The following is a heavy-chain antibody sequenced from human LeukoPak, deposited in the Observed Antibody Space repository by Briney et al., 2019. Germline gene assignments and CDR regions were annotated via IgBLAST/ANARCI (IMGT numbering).Heavy chain of an antibody. Sequence: PGGSLRLSCAASGFSVSTNYMNWVRQAPGKGLEWVSVIYSGGSTYYADSVTGRFTTSRDNSNNTLYLQMNSLRAEDTAIYYCASTSDYWGQGTLVTVSS. V-gene: IGHV3-53*01. CDR3: ASTSDY. D-gene: IGHD1-26*01. J-gene: IGHJ4*02. CDR2: IYSGGST. CDR1: GFSVSTNY.